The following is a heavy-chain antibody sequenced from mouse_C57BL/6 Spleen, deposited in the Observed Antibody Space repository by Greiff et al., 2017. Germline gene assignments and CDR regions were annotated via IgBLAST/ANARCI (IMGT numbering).Heavy chain of an antibody. CDR3: TTGANYYAMDY. J-gene: IGHJ4*01. CDR2: IDPEDGDN. V-gene: IGHV14-1*01. CDR1: GFNIKDYY. Sequence: EVNVVESGAELVRPGASVKLSCTASGFNIKDYYMHWVKQRPEQGLEWIGRIDPEDGDNEYAPKFQGKATMTADTSSNTAYLQLRSLTSEDTAVYYCTTGANYYAMDYWGQGTSVTVSS.